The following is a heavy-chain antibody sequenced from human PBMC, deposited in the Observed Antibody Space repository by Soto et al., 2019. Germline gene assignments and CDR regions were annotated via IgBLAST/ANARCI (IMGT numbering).Heavy chain of an antibody. CDR2: ISASNIYI. V-gene: IGHV3-21*01. CDR3: ARDVGYTTPDGMDV. J-gene: IGHJ6*02. Sequence: EVQLVESGGGLVKPGGSLRLSCAASGFAFSSQGMNWVRQAPGKGLEWVASISASNIYIHYADSVKGRFTISRDSAKNSLSLQMNSLRAEDTAVYYCARDVGYTTPDGMDVWGQGTTVTVSS. D-gene: IGHD6-13*01. CDR1: GFAFSSQG.